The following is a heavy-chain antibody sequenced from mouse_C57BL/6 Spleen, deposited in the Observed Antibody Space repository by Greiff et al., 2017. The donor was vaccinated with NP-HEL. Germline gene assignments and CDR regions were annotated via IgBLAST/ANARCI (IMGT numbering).Heavy chain of an antibody. V-gene: IGHV1-61*01. Sequence: QVQLQQPGAELVRPGSSVKLSCKASGYTFTSYWMDWVKQRPGQGLEWIGNIYPSDSETHYNQKFKDKATLTVDKSSSTAYMQLSSLTSEDSAVYFCARNPHYYGSPYAMDYWGQGTSVTVSS. J-gene: IGHJ4*01. CDR2: IYPSDSET. CDR3: ARNPHYYGSPYAMDY. D-gene: IGHD1-1*01. CDR1: GYTFTSYW.